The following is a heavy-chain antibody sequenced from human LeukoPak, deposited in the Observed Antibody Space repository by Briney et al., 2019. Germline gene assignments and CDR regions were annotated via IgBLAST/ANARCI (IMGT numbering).Heavy chain of an antibody. CDR3: AKGPVTGITEY. CDR2: ISYDGSNK. D-gene: IGHD1-7*01. Sequence: GGSLRLPCAASGFTFSSYAMSWVRQAPGKGLEWVAVISYDGSNKYYADSVKGRFTISRDNSKNTLYLQMNSLRAEDTAVYYCAKGPVTGITEYWGQGTLVTVSS. V-gene: IGHV3-30*18. CDR1: GFTFSSYA. J-gene: IGHJ4*02.